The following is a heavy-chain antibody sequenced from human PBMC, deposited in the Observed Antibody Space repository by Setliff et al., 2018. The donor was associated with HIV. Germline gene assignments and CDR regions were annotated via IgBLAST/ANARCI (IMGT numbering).Heavy chain of an antibody. J-gene: IGHJ5*02. CDR3: ARLIGDDFWSGHSNWFDP. CDR2: ISAENGNT. Sequence: ASVKVSCQAYGYSFSSYGLNWVRQAPGQGLEWLGWISAENGNTNYAQKFQGRVIMTTDTSTSTAYMEMTTLRSEDTAVYYCARLIGDDFWSGHSNWFDPWGQGTLVTVSS. D-gene: IGHD3-3*01. CDR1: GYSFSSYG. V-gene: IGHV1-18*01.